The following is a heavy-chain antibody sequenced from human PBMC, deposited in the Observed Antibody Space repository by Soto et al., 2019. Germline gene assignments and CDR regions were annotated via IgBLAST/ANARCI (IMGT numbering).Heavy chain of an antibody. CDR3: AHRQRPDYSSGWYGNFDY. CDR1: GFSLSTSGVG. V-gene: IGHV2-5*02. CDR2: IYWDDDK. J-gene: IGHJ4*02. D-gene: IGHD6-19*01. Sequence: QITLKESGPTLVKPTQTLTLTCTFSGFSLSTSGVGVGWIRQPPGKALEWLALIYWDDDKRYSPSLKSRLTITKDTSKNQVVLTMTNMDPVDTATYYCAHRQRPDYSSGWYGNFDYWGQGTLVTVSS.